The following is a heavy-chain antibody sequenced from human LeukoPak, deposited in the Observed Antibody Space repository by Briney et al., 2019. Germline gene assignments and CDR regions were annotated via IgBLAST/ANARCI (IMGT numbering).Heavy chain of an antibody. Sequence: GGSLRLSCAASGFTFSSYAMSWVRQAPGKGLEWVSAISGSGGSTYYADSVKGRFTISRDNSKNTLYLQMNSLRAEDTAVYYRAKDLEDMVVVPAALLSDCWGQGTLVTVSS. CDR3: AKDLEDMVVVPAALLSDC. V-gene: IGHV3-23*01. CDR1: GFTFSSYA. D-gene: IGHD2-2*01. J-gene: IGHJ4*02. CDR2: ISGSGGST.